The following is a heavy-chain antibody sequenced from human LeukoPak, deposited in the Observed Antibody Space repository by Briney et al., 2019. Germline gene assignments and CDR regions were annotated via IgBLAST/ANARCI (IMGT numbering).Heavy chain of an antibody. CDR1: GDSFTSYW. CDR3: ARKGNWGSQDY. V-gene: IGHV5-51*01. J-gene: IGHJ4*02. D-gene: IGHD7-27*01. Sequence: GESLKISCKGSGDSFTSYWIGWVRQMPGKGLEWMGIIYPGDSDTRYSASFQGPVSISADKSLSTAYLQRSTLRASHTAPYYPARKGNWGSQDYWGKGTLVPVS. CDR2: IYPGDSDT.